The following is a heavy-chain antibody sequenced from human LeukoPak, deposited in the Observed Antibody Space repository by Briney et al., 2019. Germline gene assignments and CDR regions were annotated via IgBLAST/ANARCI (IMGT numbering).Heavy chain of an antibody. CDR1: GFTFSSYA. Sequence: GGSLRLSCAASGFTFSSYAMSWVRQAPGKGLEWVSAISGSGGSTYYADSVEGRFTISRDNSKNTLHLQMNSLRAEDTAVYYCAKELYYYGSGSSPLDYWGQGTLVTVSS. V-gene: IGHV3-23*01. CDR2: ISGSGGST. D-gene: IGHD3-10*01. J-gene: IGHJ4*02. CDR3: AKELYYYGSGSSPLDY.